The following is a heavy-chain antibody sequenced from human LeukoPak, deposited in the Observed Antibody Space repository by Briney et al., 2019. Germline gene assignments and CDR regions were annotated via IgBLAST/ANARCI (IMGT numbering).Heavy chain of an antibody. Sequence: PSETLSLTCAVYGGSFSGYYWSWIRQPPGKGLEWIGEINHSGSTNYDPSLKSRVTISVDTSKNQFSLKLSSVTAADTAVYYCARGPVWSDYGDYHCDYWGQGTLVTVSS. J-gene: IGHJ4*02. V-gene: IGHV4-34*01. CDR1: GGSFSGYY. D-gene: IGHD4-17*01. CDR3: ARGPVWSDYGDYHCDY. CDR2: INHSGST.